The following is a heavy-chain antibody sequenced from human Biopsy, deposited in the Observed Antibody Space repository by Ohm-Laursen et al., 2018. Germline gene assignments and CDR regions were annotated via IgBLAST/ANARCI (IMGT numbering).Heavy chain of an antibody. CDR2: IKSDGLII. V-gene: IGHV3-74*01. J-gene: IGHJ6*02. Sequence: SLRLSCAASGFGFDTSWMYWVRQAPGKGLDWVSLIKSDGLIISYADSVKGRFTISRDNAKNSLLLHMNSLRAEDTAVYYCARESALKWYQSLSYFNGMDVWGQGTTVTVSS. D-gene: IGHD2-2*01. CDR3: ARESALKWYQSLSYFNGMDV. CDR1: GFGFDTSW.